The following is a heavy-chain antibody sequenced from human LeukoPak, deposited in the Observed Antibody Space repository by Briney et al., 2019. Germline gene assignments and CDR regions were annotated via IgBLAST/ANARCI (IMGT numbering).Heavy chain of an antibody. J-gene: IGHJ1*01. CDR2: INHSGST. CDR1: GASFSGCY. V-gene: IGHV4-34*01. Sequence: PADPLSLTCAVYGASFSGCYWSWLRQPPGRRLEWIGEINHSGSTNYNPSLKSRVTISVDTSKNQFSLKLSSVTAADTAVYYCARGPTYYYDSSGYSFFFQHWGQGTLVTVSS. CDR3: ARGPTYYYDSSGYSFFFQH. D-gene: IGHD3-22*01.